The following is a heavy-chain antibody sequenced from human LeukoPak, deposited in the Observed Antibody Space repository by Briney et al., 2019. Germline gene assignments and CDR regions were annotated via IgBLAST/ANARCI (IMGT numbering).Heavy chain of an antibody. J-gene: IGHJ4*02. D-gene: IGHD6-13*01. CDR3: ARHNLRSRHFDY. V-gene: IGHV4-34*01. Sequence: SETLSLTCAVYGGSISHYYWSWIRQSPGKGLECIGEINHSGSTNYNPSLKSRVTISVDTSKNQFSLKLSSVTAADTAVYYCARHNLRSRHFDYWGQGTLVTVSS. CDR1: GGSISHYY. CDR2: INHSGST.